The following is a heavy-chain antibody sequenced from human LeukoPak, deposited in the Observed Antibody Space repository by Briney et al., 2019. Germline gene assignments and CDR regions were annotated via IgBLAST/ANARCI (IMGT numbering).Heavy chain of an antibody. D-gene: IGHD6-13*01. CDR3: ASEGSSSSWPYFDY. CDR2: ISYDGSNK. Sequence: GGSLRLSCAASGFTFSSYAMHWVRQAPGKGLEWVAVISYDGSNKYYADSLKGRFTISRDNSKNTLYLQMNSLRAEDTAVYYCASEGSSSSWPYFDYWGQGTLVTVSS. V-gene: IGHV3-30*04. CDR1: GFTFSSYA. J-gene: IGHJ4*02.